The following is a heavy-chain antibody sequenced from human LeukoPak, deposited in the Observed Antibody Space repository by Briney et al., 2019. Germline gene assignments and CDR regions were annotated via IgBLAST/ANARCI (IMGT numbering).Heavy chain of an antibody. CDR3: AKEGDYYGSGSYRDGFDI. D-gene: IGHD3-10*01. J-gene: IGHJ3*02. CDR2: IYYSGST. CDR1: GGSISSYY. Sequence: SETLSLTCTVSGGSISSYYWSWIRQPPGKGLEWIGYIYYSGSTNYNPSLTSRVTISVDTSKNQFSLKLSSVTAADTAVYYCAKEGDYYGSGSYRDGFDIWGQGTRATVSS. V-gene: IGHV4-59*12.